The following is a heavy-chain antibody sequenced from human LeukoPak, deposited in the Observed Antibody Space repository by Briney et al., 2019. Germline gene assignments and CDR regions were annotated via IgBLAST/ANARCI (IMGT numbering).Heavy chain of an antibody. CDR2: INPKSDGT. CDR1: GYIFTDYY. D-gene: IGHD6-19*01. J-gene: IGHJ3*02. CDR3: VKDNSGWLGDAFDI. V-gene: IGHV1-2*02. Sequence: GASVKVSCKASGYIFTDYYMHWVRQAPGQGLEWMGWINPKSDGTKYAQNFQGRVTMTWDTSISTAYMQLNRLKSDDTAVYYCVKDNSGWLGDAFDIWGQGTMVTVS.